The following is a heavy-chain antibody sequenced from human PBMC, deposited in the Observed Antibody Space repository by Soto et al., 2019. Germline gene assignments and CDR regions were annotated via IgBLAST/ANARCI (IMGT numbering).Heavy chain of an antibody. CDR3: AKEEGGVNWNYYGMDV. D-gene: IGHD2-21*01. J-gene: IGHJ6*02. CDR2: ISYDGSNK. CDR1: GFTFSSYG. Sequence: QVQLVESGGGVVQPGRSLRLSCAASGFTFSSYGMHWVRQAPGKGLEWVVVISYDGSNKYYADSVKGRFTIYRDNSKNTLYLQMNSLRAEDTAVYYCAKEEGGVNWNYYGMDVWGQGTTVTVSS. V-gene: IGHV3-30*18.